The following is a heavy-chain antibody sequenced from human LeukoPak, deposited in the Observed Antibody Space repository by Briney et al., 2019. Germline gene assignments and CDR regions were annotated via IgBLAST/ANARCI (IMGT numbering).Heavy chain of an antibody. CDR2: IYYSGST. D-gene: IGHD4-23*01. Sequence: SETLSLTCTVSGGSVSSYYWSWIRQPPGKGLEWIGYIYYSGSTYYNPSLKSRVTISVDTSKNQFSLKLSSVTAADTAVYYCARVGQYSATTRGSTVVTSGGYHAFDIWGQGTMVTVSS. V-gene: IGHV4-59*02. CDR3: ARVGQYSATTRGSTVVTSGGYHAFDI. J-gene: IGHJ3*02. CDR1: GGSVSSYY.